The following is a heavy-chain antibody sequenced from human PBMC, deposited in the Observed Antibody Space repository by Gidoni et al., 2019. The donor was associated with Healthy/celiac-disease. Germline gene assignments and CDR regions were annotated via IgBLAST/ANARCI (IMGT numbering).Heavy chain of an antibody. D-gene: IGHD6-13*01. CDR3: AKTLGIAAAGMHGDAFDI. Sequence: EVQLLESGGGLVQPGGSLRLSCAASGFTFRSYAMSWVRQAPGKGLEWVSAISGSGGSTYYADSVKGRFTISRDNSKNTLYLQMNSLRAEDTAVYYCAKTLGIAAAGMHGDAFDIWGQGTMVTVSS. CDR1: GFTFRSYA. J-gene: IGHJ3*02. CDR2: ISGSGGST. V-gene: IGHV3-23*01.